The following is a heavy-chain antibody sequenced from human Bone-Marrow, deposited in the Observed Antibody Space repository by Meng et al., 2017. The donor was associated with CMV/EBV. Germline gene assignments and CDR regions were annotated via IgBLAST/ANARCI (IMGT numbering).Heavy chain of an antibody. J-gene: IGHJ4*02. CDR2: INPNSGGT. D-gene: IGHD6-19*01. CDR3: ARRLVREYYFDY. V-gene: IGHV1-2*02. Sequence: ASVKVSCKASGYTFTGYYMHWVRQAPGQGLEWMGWINPNSGGTNYAQKFQGRVTMTRDTSISTAYMELSRLRSDDTAVYYCARRLVREYYFDYWGQGTLVTVDS. CDR1: GYTFTGYY.